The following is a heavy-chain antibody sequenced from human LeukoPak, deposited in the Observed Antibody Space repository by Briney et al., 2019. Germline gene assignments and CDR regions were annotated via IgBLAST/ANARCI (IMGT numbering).Heavy chain of an antibody. V-gene: IGHV4-4*07. CDR2: MYSSVST. Sequence: PSETLSLPCTVSGGPISGYYWRWVRQPAGKGLEWIVRMYSSVSTNYSASLRSRVTMSVDTSKNQFSLKLNSVTAADTAVYYCARGLVYSSGFYYGMDVWGQGTTVTVSS. D-gene: IGHD2-21*01. CDR1: GGPISGYY. J-gene: IGHJ6*02. CDR3: ARGLVYSSGFYYGMDV.